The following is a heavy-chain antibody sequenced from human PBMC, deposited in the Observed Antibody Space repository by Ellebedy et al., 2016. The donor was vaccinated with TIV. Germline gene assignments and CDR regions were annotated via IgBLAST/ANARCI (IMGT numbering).Heavy chain of an antibody. D-gene: IGHD2-15*01. CDR1: GFTFNSYS. J-gene: IGHJ6*02. CDR3: ARCRAAAYHYGLDV. V-gene: IGHV3-48*02. CDR2: ISGSSLSI. Sequence: GESLKISXAASGFTFNSYSMNWVRQAPGKGLEWVSYISGSSLSIYYADSVKGRFTISRDNAKNSLYLQMHSLRDEDTAVYYCARCRAAAYHYGLDVWGQGTTVTVSS.